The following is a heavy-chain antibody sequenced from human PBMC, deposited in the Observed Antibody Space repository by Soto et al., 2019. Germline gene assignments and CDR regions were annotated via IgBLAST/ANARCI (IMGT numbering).Heavy chain of an antibody. D-gene: IGHD1-7*01. Sequence: EVQLEESGGGLVQPGGSLRLSCAASGFTFSTFWMHWVRQAPGKGLVWVSRINSDGSSTSYADSVKGRFTISRDNAKNTLYLQMNSLRAEDTAVYYCARDSLELAVYFDYWGQGTLVTVSS. J-gene: IGHJ4*02. V-gene: IGHV3-74*01. CDR2: INSDGSST. CDR3: ARDSLELAVYFDY. CDR1: GFTFSTFW.